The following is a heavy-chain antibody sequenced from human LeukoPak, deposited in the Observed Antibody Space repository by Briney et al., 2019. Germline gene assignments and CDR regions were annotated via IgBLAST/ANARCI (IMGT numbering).Heavy chain of an antibody. CDR1: GGSITNTNY. J-gene: IGHJ4*02. CDR3: ARGGGPYRPLDY. Sequence: SGTLSLTCGVSGGSITNTNYWTWVHQPPGKGLEWIGEVNLQGSTNYNPSLMGRVAISVDTSENHISLQLTSVTAADTAVYYCARGGGPYRPLDYSGQGTLVTVSS. V-gene: IGHV4-4*02. CDR2: VNLQGST.